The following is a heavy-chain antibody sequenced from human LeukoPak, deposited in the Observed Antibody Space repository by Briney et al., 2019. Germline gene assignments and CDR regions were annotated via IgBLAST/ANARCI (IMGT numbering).Heavy chain of an antibody. J-gene: IGHJ4*02. CDR3: ARTSGSYSPFDY. Sequence: ASVKVSCKASGYTFTGYYMHWVRQAPGQGLERMGWINPNSGGTNYAQKFQGRVTMTRDTSISTAYMELSRLRSDDTAVYYCARTSGSYSPFDYWGQGTLVTVSS. D-gene: IGHD1-26*01. CDR1: GYTFTGYY. V-gene: IGHV1-2*02. CDR2: INPNSGGT.